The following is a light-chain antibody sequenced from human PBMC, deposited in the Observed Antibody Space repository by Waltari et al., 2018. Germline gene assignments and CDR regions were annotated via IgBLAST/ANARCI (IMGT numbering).Light chain of an antibody. Sequence: QSVLTQPPSASGTPGQRVTIPCSGRLSTIEGITVTWYRPLPGTAPKLLIYGDNQRPSGVPDRFSGSKSGTSASLAISGLHAADEAYYYCAGWDDSLNGPVFGGGTKLTVL. CDR1: LSTIEGIT. CDR2: GDN. CDR3: AGWDDSLNGPV. J-gene: IGLJ3*02. V-gene: IGLV1-44*01.